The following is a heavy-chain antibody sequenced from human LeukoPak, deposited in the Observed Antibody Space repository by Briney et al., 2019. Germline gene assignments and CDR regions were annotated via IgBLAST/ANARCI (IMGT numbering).Heavy chain of an antibody. V-gene: IGHV1-2*02. CDR2: INPNSGGT. CDR3: ARVGVAARKTGHWYFDL. D-gene: IGHD3-3*01. CDR1: GYTFTGYY. J-gene: IGHJ2*01. Sequence: ASVKVSCKASGYTFTGYYMHWVRQAPGQGLEWMGWINPNSGGTNYAQKFQGRVTMTRDTSISTAYMGLSRLRSDDTAVYYCARVGVAARKTGHWYFDLWGRGTLVTVSS.